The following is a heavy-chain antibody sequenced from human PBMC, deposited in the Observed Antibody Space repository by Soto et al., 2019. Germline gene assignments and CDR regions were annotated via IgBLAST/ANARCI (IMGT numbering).Heavy chain of an antibody. CDR3: AKRGIVGAPRYYGMDV. J-gene: IGHJ6*02. Sequence: GGSLRLSCAASGFTFSSYAMSWVRQAPGKGLEWVSAISGSGGSTYYADSVKGRFTISRDNSKNTLYLQMNSLRAEDTAVYYCAKRGIVGAPRYYGMDVWGQGTTVTVSS. V-gene: IGHV3-23*01. CDR1: GFTFSSYA. D-gene: IGHD1-26*01. CDR2: ISGSGGST.